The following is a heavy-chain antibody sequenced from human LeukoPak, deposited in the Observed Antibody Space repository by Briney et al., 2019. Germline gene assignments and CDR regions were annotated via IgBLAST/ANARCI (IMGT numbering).Heavy chain of an antibody. V-gene: IGHV3-21*01. Sequence: GGSLRLSCAASGFTFSSYSMNWVRQAPGKGLEWVSSISSSSSYINYADSVKGRFPISRDNAKNSLYLQMNSLRAEDTAVYYCARMTRSYYDFWSGYFWFDPWGQGTLVTVSS. CDR2: ISSSSSYI. J-gene: IGHJ5*02. D-gene: IGHD3-3*01. CDR1: GFTFSSYS. CDR3: ARMTRSYYDFWSGYFWFDP.